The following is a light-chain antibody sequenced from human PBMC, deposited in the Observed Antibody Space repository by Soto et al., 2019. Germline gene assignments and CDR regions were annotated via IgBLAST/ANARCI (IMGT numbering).Light chain of an antibody. CDR1: SSNIGAGYG. Sequence: QAVLTQPPSVSGAPGQRVTISCTGSSSNIGAGYGVHWYIQLPGTAHKLLVYGDSNRPSGVPDRFSGSKSDTSASLAITGLQAEDEADYYCQSYDSSLSGVVFGGGTQLTVL. V-gene: IGLV1-40*01. CDR3: QSYDSSLSGVV. CDR2: GDS. J-gene: IGLJ2*01.